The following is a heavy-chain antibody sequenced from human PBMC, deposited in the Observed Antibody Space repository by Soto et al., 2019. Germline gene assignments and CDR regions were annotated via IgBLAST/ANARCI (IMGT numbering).Heavy chain of an antibody. D-gene: IGHD4-17*01. CDR2: ISSSSSSTI. CDR3: ARDNYGDYTAWFDP. V-gene: IGHV3-48*02. J-gene: IGHJ5*02. Sequence: LRLSCAASGFTFSSYSMNWVRQAPGKGLEWVSYISSSSSSTIYYADSVKGRFTISRDNAKNSLYLQMNSLRDEDTAVYYCARDNYGDYTAWFDPWGQGTLVTVSS. CDR1: GFTFSSYS.